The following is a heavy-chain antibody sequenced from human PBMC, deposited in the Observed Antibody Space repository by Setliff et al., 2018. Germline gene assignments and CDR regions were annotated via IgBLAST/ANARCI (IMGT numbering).Heavy chain of an antibody. J-gene: IGHJ6*02. V-gene: IGHV4-59*01. CDR2: IYYSGST. CDR3: AREGYYNFWSGFMDV. CDR1: GGSISSYY. D-gene: IGHD3-3*01. Sequence: SETLSLTCTVSGGSISSYYWSWIRQPPGKGLEWIGYIYYSGSTNYNPSLKSRVTISVDTSKNQFSLKLSSVTAADTAVYYCAREGYYNFWSGFMDVWGQGTTGTVSS.